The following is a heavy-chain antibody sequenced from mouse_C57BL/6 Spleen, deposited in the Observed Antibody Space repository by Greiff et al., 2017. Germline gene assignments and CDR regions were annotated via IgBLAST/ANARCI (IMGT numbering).Heavy chain of an antibody. CDR2: ISSGGSYT. Sequence: EVTLVESGGDLVKPGGSLKLSCAASGFTFSSYGMSWVRQTPDKRLEWVATISSGGSYTYYPDSVKGRFTISRDNAKNTLYLQMSSLKSEDTAMYYCARHNRDYAMDYWGQGTSVTVSS. CDR1: GFTFSSYG. CDR3: ARHNRDYAMDY. V-gene: IGHV5-6*01. D-gene: IGHD2-2*01. J-gene: IGHJ4*01.